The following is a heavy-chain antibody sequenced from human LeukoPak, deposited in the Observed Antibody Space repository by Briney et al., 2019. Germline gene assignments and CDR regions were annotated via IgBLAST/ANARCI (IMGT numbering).Heavy chain of an antibody. V-gene: IGHV4-38-2*01. J-gene: IGHJ3*02. CDR2: IYHSGST. CDR1: GYSISSGYY. D-gene: IGHD2-2*01. CDR3: AGVVVPAAIWYAFDI. Sequence: SETLSLTCAVSGYSISSGYYWGWIRQPPGKGLEWIGSIYHSGSTYYNPSLKSRVTISVDTSKNQFSLKLSSVTAADTAVYYCAGVVVPAAIWYAFDIWGQGTTVTVSS.